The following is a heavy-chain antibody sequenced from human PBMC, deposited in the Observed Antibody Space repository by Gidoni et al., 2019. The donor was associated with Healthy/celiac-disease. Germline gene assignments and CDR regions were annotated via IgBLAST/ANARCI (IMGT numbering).Heavy chain of an antibody. Sequence: QVQLQESGPGLVKPSETLSLTCTVSGGSISSYYWSWIRQPPGKGLEWIGYIYYSGSTNYNPSLKSRVTISVDTSKNQFSLKLSSVTAADTAVYYCALGLNDYVGGSSDYWGQGTLVTVSS. V-gene: IGHV4-59*01. CDR3: ALGLNDYVGGSSDY. J-gene: IGHJ4*02. D-gene: IGHD3-16*01. CDR1: GGSISSYY. CDR2: IYYSGST.